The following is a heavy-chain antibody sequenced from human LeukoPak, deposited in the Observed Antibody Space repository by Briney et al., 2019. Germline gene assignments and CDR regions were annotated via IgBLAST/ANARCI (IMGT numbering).Heavy chain of an antibody. CDR2: ISISGGST. J-gene: IGHJ5*02. V-gene: IGHV3-23*01. D-gene: IGHD3-22*01. CDR3: AKDRDYYDSSGYYDWFDP. CDR1: GFTFSSYA. Sequence: PGGSLRLSCAASGFTFSSYAMSGVRQAPGRGLEWVSAISISGGSTYYADSVKGRFTISRDNSKNTLYLQMNSLRAEDTAVYYCAKDRDYYDSSGYYDWFDPWGQGTLVTVSS.